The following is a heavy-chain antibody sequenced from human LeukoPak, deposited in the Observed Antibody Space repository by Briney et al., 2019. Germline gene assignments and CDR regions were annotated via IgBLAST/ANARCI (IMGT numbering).Heavy chain of an antibody. D-gene: IGHD3-10*01. CDR3: ARDIGTGLLGYADRISFKVRGVIPYYYYGMDV. J-gene: IGHJ6*02. V-gene: IGHV3-30*04. Sequence: GRSLRLSCAASGFTFSSYAMHWVRQAPGKGLEWVAVISYDGSNKYYADSVKGRFTISRDNSKNTLYLQMNSLRAEDTAVYYCARDIGTGLLGYADRISFKVRGVIPYYYYGMDVWGQGTTVTVSS. CDR2: ISYDGSNK. CDR1: GFTFSSYA.